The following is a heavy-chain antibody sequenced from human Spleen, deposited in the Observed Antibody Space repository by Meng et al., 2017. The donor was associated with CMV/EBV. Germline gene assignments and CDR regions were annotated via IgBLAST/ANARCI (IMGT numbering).Heavy chain of an antibody. Sequence: ISWGRQAPGQGLEWIGGIIPIFGITAYAQKIEGRVTITTDESTTTAYMELISLRFEDTAVYYCTSYSYHFLGYCTPTNCQGSVQFDYWGQGTLVTVSS. CDR3: TSYSYHFLGYCTPTNCQGSVQFDY. J-gene: IGHJ4*02. D-gene: IGHD2-2*01. V-gene: IGHV1-69*05. CDR2: IIPIFGIT.